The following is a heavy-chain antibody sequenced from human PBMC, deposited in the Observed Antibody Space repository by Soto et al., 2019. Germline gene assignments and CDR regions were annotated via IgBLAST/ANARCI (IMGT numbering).Heavy chain of an antibody. Sequence: QVQLQESGPGLVKPSETLSLTCTVSGGSVSSGSYYWSWIRQPPGKGLEWIGYIYYSGSTNYNPSLKSRVTISVDTSKNPFSLKLSSVTAADTAVYYCARGIQLGLYPNWGEGTLVTVSS. CDR3: ARGIQLGLYPN. CDR1: GGSVSSGSYY. CDR2: IYYSGST. V-gene: IGHV4-61*01. D-gene: IGHD5-18*01. J-gene: IGHJ4*02.